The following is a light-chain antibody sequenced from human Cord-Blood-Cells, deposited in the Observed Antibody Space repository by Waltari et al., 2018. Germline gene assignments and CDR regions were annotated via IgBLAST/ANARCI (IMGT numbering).Light chain of an antibody. CDR2: DAS. CDR3: QQYDNL. V-gene: IGKV1-33*01. CDR1: QDISNY. Sequence: DIKMNKTQSSLSASVGDRVTITCQASQDISNYLNWYQQKPGKAPKLLIDDASNLETGVPSRFSGSGSGTDFTFTISCLQPEDIATYYCQQYDNLFGQGTRLEIK. J-gene: IGKJ5*01.